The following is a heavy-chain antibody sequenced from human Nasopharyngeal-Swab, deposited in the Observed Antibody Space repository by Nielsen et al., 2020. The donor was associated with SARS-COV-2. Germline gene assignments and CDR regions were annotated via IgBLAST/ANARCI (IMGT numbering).Heavy chain of an antibody. CDR2: IYYSGST. V-gene: IGHV4-39*07. D-gene: IGHD5-18*01. Sequence: RQAPGRGLEWIGSIYYSGSTYYNPSLKSRVTISVDTSKNQFSLKLSSVTAADTAVYYCARDRGRGYSYGSFHYWGQGTLVTVSS. CDR3: ARDRGRGYSYGSFHY. J-gene: IGHJ4*02.